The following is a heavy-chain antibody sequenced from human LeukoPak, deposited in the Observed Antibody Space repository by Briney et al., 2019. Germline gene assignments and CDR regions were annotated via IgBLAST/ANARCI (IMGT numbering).Heavy chain of an antibody. CDR2: MNPNSGNT. Sequence: ASVKVSCKASGYTFTSCDINWVRQVTGQGLEWMGWMNPNSGNTGYAQKFQGRVTMTRNTSIRTAYMELSSLRSEDTAVYYCAISLYYYNSSGYSPFDYWGQGTLVTVSS. V-gene: IGHV1-8*01. CDR3: AISLYYYNSSGYSPFDY. D-gene: IGHD3-22*01. J-gene: IGHJ4*02. CDR1: GYTFTSCD.